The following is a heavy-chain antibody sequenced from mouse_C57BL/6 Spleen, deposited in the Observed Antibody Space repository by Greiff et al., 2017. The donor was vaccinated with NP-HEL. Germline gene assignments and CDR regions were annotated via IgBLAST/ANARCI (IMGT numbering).Heavy chain of an antibody. Sequence: QVHVKQSGPELVKPGASVKISCKASGYAFSSSWMNWVKQRPGKGLEWIGRIYPGDGDTNYNGKFKGKATLTADKSSSTAYMQLSSLTSEDSAVYFCANLPFAYWGQGTLVTVSA. J-gene: IGHJ3*01. CDR1: GYAFSSSW. CDR3: ANLPFAY. D-gene: IGHD2-1*01. CDR2: IYPGDGDT. V-gene: IGHV1-82*01.